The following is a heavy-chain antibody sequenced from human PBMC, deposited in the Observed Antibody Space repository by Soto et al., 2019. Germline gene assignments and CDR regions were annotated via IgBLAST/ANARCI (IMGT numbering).Heavy chain of an antibody. J-gene: IGHJ4*02. Sequence: GGSLRLSCAASGFTFTDYSMHWVRQPPGKGLEWVAVISYDGSNKYYGASVKGRFTISRDNSKNTLYLQMNNLRADDTAKYYCARDQRAVAVGFFDYWGQGTLVTVSS. V-gene: IGHV3-30-3*01. CDR3: ARDQRAVAVGFFDY. CDR1: GFTFTDYS. CDR2: ISYDGSNK. D-gene: IGHD6-19*01.